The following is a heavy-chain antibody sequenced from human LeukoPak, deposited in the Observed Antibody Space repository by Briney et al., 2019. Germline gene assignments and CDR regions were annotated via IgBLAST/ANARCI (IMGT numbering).Heavy chain of an antibody. CDR1: GFTFSSYS. CDR2: VSSSSSYI. Sequence: GGSLRLSCAASGFTFSSYSMNWVRQAPGKGLEWVSSVSSSSSYIYYADSVKGRFTISRDNAKNSLYLQMNSLRAEDTAMYYCARDFKPRRITLSLRSHYGMDVWGKGTTVTVSS. CDR3: ARDFKPRRITLSLRSHYGMDV. V-gene: IGHV3-21*04. D-gene: IGHD3-10*01. J-gene: IGHJ6*04.